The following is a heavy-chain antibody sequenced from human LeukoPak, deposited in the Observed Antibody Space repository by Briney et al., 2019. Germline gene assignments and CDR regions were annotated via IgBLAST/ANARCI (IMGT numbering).Heavy chain of an antibody. V-gene: IGHV4-31*03. CDR2: IYYSGST. CDR3: ASLRYCSGGSCYWDYYYGMDV. J-gene: IGHJ6*02. CDR1: GGSISSGGYS. D-gene: IGHD2-15*01. Sequence: SSETLSLTCTVSGGSISSGGYSWSWIRQHPGKGLEWIGYIYYSGSTYYNPSLKSRVTISVDTSKNQFSLKLSSVTAADTAVYYCASLRYCSGGSCYWDYYYGMDVWGQGTTVTVSS.